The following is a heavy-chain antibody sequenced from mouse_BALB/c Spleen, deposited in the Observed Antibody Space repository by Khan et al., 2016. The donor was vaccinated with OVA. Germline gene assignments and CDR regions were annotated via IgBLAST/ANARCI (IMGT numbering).Heavy chain of an antibody. CDR3: ARLEDI. D-gene: IGHD1-3*01. CDR1: GFSLTSYG. Sequence: QVQLKQSGPGLVAPSQSLSITCTVPGFSLTSYGVHWVRQPQGKGLEWLGVLWAGGSTNYISVFISSLSISKDNSKSQVFLKMTSRQTDDTAMYYCARLEDIWGQGTTLTVSS. J-gene: IGHJ2*01. CDR2: LWAGGST. V-gene: IGHV2-9*02.